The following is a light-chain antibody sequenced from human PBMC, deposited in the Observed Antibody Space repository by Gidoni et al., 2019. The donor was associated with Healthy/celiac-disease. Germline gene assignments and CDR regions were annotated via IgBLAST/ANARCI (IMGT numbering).Light chain of an antibody. CDR3: QQYGSSPPSMYT. V-gene: IGKV3-20*01. CDR2: GAS. CDR1: QSVSSSY. J-gene: IGKJ2*01. Sequence: EIVLTQSPGTLSLSPGERATLSCRASQSVSSSYLAWYQQKPGQAPRLLIYGASSRATGIPDRFSGSGSGTDFTLTISRLEPEDFAVYYCQQYGSSPPSMYTFGQXTKLEIK.